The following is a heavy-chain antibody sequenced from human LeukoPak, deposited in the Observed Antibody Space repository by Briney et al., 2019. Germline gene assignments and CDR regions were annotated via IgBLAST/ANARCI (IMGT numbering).Heavy chain of an antibody. V-gene: IGHV3-30*03. Sequence: PGGSLRLSCAASGFTFSSYGMHWVRQAPGKGLEWVAVISYDGSNKYYADSVKGRFTISRDNSKNTLYLQMNSLRAEDTAVYYCARAPRYLYVHDYWGQGTLVTVSS. CDR1: GFTFSSYG. CDR2: ISYDGSNK. CDR3: ARAPRYLYVHDY. D-gene: IGHD5/OR15-5a*01. J-gene: IGHJ4*02.